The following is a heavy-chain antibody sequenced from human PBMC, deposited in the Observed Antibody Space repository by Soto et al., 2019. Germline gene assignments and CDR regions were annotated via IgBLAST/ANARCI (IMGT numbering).Heavy chain of an antibody. CDR2: INIYSGDA. V-gene: IGHV1-18*01. CDR1: GYTFTSYG. CDR3: ARALYYYDNSGLAY. J-gene: IGHJ4*02. D-gene: IGHD3-22*01. Sequence: QVRLEQSGPEVKTTGASVKVSCKASGYTFTSYGISWVRQAPGQGLEWMGWINIYSGDANYAQRFQDRVTMTRDTSTNTVYMEMRSLRSDDTAVYYCARALYYYDNSGLAYWGQGTLVTVSS.